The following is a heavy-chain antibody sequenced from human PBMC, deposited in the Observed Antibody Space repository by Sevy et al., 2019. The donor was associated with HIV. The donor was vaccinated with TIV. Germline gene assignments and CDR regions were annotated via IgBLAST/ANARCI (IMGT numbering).Heavy chain of an antibody. CDR2: IIPIFGTA. V-gene: IGHV1-69*13. J-gene: IGHJ5*02. CDR1: GGTFSSYA. CDR3: ARGGLKWDWFDP. D-gene: IGHD3-16*01. Sequence: SVKVSCKASGGTFSSYAISWVRQAPGQGLEWMGGIIPIFGTANYAQKFQGRVTITADESTSTAYMELSSLRSEDTAVYYCARGGLKWDWFDPWGQGTLVTVSS.